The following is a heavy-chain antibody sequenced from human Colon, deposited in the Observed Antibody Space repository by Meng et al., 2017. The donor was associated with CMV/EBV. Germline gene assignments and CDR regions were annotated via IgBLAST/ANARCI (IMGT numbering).Heavy chain of an antibody. D-gene: IGHD2-2*01. Sequence: GESLKISCAGSAITSRSAHFNWVRQAPGKGLEWISYISSAETGGVTYYAGSVKGRFTISRDNSKNTLYLQMNSLRAEDTAVYYCARGWGGYCSSTSCQDEYYYYYGMDVWGQGTTVTVSS. CDR3: ARGWGGYCSSTSCQDEYYYYYGMDV. CDR1: AITSRSAH. V-gene: IGHV3-48*01. CDR2: ISSAETGGVT. J-gene: IGHJ6*02.